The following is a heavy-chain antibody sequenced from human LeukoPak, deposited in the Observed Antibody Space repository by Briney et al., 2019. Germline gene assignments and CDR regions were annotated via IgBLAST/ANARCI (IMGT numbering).Heavy chain of an antibody. D-gene: IGHD3-22*01. J-gene: IGHJ4*02. V-gene: IGHV3-23*01. Sequence: GGSLRLSCAASGFTFNNYAIHWVRQAPGKGLEWVSDISGTGGRTYYADSVKGRFTISRDNSKNTVDLLMNSLRAEDTAIYYCARDVPYYYDSSGYYSPFDCWGQGTLVTVSS. CDR2: ISGTGGRT. CDR1: GFTFNNYA. CDR3: ARDVPYYYDSSGYYSPFDC.